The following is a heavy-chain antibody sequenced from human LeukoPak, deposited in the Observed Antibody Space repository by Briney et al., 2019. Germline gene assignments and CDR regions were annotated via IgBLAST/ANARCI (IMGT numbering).Heavy chain of an antibody. D-gene: IGHD3-22*01. J-gene: IGHJ3*02. V-gene: IGHV1-18*04. CDR1: GYTFTSYG. Sequence: ASVKVSCKASGYTFTSYGISWVRQAPGQGLEWMGWISAYNGNTNYAQKLQGRVTMTTDTSTSTAYMELRSLRSDDTAVYYCARGTYYYDSSGYGGAFDIWGQGTMVTVSS. CDR2: ISAYNGNT. CDR3: ARGTYYYDSSGYGGAFDI.